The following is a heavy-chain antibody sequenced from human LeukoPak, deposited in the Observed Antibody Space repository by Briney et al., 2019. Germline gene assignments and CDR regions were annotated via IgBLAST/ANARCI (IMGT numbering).Heavy chain of an antibody. CDR2: ISDDSNYI. CDR1: GFTFSTYS. J-gene: IGHJ4*02. Sequence: GGSLRLSCAASGFTFSTYSGNWIRQAPGKGLEWVSSISDDSNYIFYADSVKGRFTISRDNAKNTLYLQMNSLRAEDTAVYYCARDWFHAIDYWGQGTLVTVSS. V-gene: IGHV3-21*01. CDR3: ARDWFHAIDY. D-gene: IGHD2/OR15-2a*01.